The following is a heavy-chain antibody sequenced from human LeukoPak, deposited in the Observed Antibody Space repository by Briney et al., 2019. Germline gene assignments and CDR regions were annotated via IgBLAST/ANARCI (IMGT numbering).Heavy chain of an antibody. Sequence: PVGSLRLSCAASGFTFSSYWMTWVRQAPGKGLEWVANIKQDGSEKYYVDSVKGRFTISRDNAKNSLYLQMNSLRAEDTAVYYCARDSADYSTSSFVDYWGQGTLVTVSS. J-gene: IGHJ4*02. CDR2: IKQDGSEK. V-gene: IGHV3-7*01. CDR3: ARDSADYSTSSFVDY. CDR1: GFTFSSYW. D-gene: IGHD6-6*01.